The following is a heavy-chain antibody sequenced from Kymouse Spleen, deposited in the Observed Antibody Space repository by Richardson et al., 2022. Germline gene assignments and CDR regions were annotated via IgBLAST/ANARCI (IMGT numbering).Heavy chain of an antibody. CDR3: ARHGYYYGSGSYRDYYYGMDV. CDR2: IYYSGST. CDR1: GGSISSSSYY. D-gene: IGHD3-10*01. Sequence: QLQLQESGPGLVKPSETLSLTCTVSGGSISSSSYYWGWIRQPPGKGLEWIGSIYYSGSTYYNPSLKSRVTISVDTSKNQFSLKLSSVTAADTAVYYCARHGYYYGSGSYRDYYYGMDVWGQGTTVTVSS. V-gene: IGHV4-39*01. J-gene: IGHJ6*02.